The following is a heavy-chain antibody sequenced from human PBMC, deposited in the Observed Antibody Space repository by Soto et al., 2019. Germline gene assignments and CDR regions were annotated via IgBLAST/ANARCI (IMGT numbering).Heavy chain of an antibody. Sequence: EVQLVESGGGLVKPGGSLRLSCAASGFPFGKAWMSWVRQVPGKGLEWVGRIKSKADGGTTDYAAPVKGRFTISSDDSSNTLYLQMNSLKAEDTAVYYCTKVLGYCSGGNCFTFDYWGQGAVVTVSS. CDR3: TKVLGYCSGGNCFTFDY. CDR1: GFPFGKAW. D-gene: IGHD2-15*01. CDR2: IKSKADGGTT. J-gene: IGHJ4*02. V-gene: IGHV3-15*01.